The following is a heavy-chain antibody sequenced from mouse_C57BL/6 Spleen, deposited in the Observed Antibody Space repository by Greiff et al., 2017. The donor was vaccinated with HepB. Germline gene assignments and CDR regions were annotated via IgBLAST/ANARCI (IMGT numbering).Heavy chain of an antibody. D-gene: IGHD6-5*01. J-gene: IGHJ4*01. CDR3: ASLTCLYYYAMDY. CDR1: GYSITSGYY. V-gene: IGHV3-6*01. CDR2: ISYDGSN. Sequence: EVHLVESGPGLVKPSQSLSLTCSVTGYSITSGYYWNWIRQFPGNKLEWMGYISYDGSNNYNPSLKNRISITRDTSKNQFFLKLNSVTTEDTATYYCASLTCLYYYAMDYWGQGTSVTVSS.